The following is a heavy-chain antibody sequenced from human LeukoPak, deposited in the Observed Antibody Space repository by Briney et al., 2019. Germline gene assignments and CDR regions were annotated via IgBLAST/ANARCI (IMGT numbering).Heavy chain of an antibody. CDR1: GFTFSSDA. J-gene: IGHJ5*02. Sequence: GGSLRLSCAASGFTFSSDAMSLVRQAPRKGLEWVSAISGSGGGTYYADPVKGRLTISRANSKTTLYLHLNRLRAVATAVYYCARGAGGLARNNWFDPWGRGTLVTVSS. D-gene: IGHD3-16*01. CDR3: ARGAGGLARNNWFDP. V-gene: IGHV3-23*01. CDR2: ISGSGGGT.